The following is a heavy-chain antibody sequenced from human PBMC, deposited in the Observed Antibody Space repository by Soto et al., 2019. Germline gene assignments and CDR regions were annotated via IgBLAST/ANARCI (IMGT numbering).Heavy chain of an antibody. CDR3: ARDHAWSGYCDL. V-gene: IGHV4-39*02. J-gene: IGHJ4*02. CDR2: IYYSGST. CDR1: GGSISSSSYY. Sequence: PSETLSLTCTVSGGSISSSSYYWGWIRQPPGKGLEWIGSIYYSGSTYYNPSLKSRFTISRDNAKNSLYLQMNSLRAEDTAVYYCARDHAWSGYCDLWGQGTLVTVSS. D-gene: IGHD3-3*01.